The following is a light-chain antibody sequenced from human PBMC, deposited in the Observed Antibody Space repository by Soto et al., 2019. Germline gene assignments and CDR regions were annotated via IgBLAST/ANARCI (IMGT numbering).Light chain of an antibody. CDR1: QSISSW. Sequence: DIQMTQSPSTLSASVGDRVTITCRASQSISSWLAWYQQKPGKAPKFLIYKASNLESGVPSRFSGSGSGTEFTLTISSLQPDDFATYYCQQYNSYSLTVGGGTKVEIK. J-gene: IGKJ4*01. CDR2: KAS. CDR3: QQYNSYSLT. V-gene: IGKV1-5*03.